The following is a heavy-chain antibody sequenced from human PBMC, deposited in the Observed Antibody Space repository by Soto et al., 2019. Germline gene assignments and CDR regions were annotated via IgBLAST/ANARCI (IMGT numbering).Heavy chain of an antibody. V-gene: IGHV3-15*07. CDR3: TTEPLLYGSGHY. CDR2: IKSRTDGGTT. CDR1: GFTFSNAW. D-gene: IGHD3-10*01. Sequence: EVQLVESGGGLVKPGGSLRLSCAASGFTFSNAWMNWVRQAPGKGLEWVGRIKSRTDGGTTDYAAPVKGRFTISRDDSKNTLYLQMNSLKTEDTAVYYCTTEPLLYGSGHYWGQGTLVTVSS. J-gene: IGHJ4*02.